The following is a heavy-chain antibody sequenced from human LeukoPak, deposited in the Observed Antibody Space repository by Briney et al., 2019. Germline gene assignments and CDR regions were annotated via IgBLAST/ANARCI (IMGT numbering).Heavy chain of an antibody. J-gene: IGHJ6*03. CDR3: ARVDIVAAYYYYYMDV. Sequence: SETLSLTCTVSGGSISSYYWSWIRQAPGKGLEWIGYIYYSGSTNYNPSLKSRVTISVDTSKNQFSLKLSSVTAADTAVYYCARVDIVAAYYYYYMDVWGKGTTVTVSS. CDR1: GGSISSYY. V-gene: IGHV4-59*01. CDR2: IYYSGST. D-gene: IGHD5-12*01.